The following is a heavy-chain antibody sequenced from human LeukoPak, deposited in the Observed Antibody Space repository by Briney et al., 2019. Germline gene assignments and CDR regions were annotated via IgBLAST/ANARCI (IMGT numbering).Heavy chain of an antibody. CDR3: AKVRVDAYVSPNDY. CDR1: GLTFSSYG. V-gene: IGHV3-30*18. CDR2: ISYDGSNK. J-gene: IGHJ4*02. D-gene: IGHD3-16*01. Sequence: PGGSLRLSCAASGLTFSSYGMHCVRQAPGKGLEWVAVISYDGSNKYYADSVKGRFTISRDNSKNTLYLQMNSLRAEDTALYYCAKVRVDAYVSPNDYWGQGTLVTVSS.